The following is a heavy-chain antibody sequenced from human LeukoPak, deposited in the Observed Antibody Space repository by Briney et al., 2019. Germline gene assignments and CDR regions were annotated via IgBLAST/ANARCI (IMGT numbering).Heavy chain of an antibody. CDR3: ARDLGSRYCSSTSCLYHFDY. V-gene: IGHV4-4*07. CDR1: GGPISSYY. D-gene: IGHD2-2*01. J-gene: IGHJ4*02. CDR2: IYTSGST. Sequence: SDTLSLPCTVSGGPISSYYWSWIRQPAGKGLEWIGRIYTSGSTNYNPSLKGRVTMLVDTSKNQFSLKLSSVTAADTAVYYCARDLGSRYCSSTSCLYHFDYWGQGTLVTVSS.